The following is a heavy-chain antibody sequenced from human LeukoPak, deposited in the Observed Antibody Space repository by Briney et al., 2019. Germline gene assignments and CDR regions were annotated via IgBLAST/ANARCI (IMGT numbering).Heavy chain of an antibody. Sequence: GGSLRLSCAASGFTFISYAMSWVRQAPGKGVEWVSAISGSGGSTYYADSVKGRFTISIDNSKNTLYLQMNSLRAEDTAVYYCAKDLYSTSAPYYFDYWGQGTLVTVSS. V-gene: IGHV3-23*01. D-gene: IGHD6-6*01. CDR1: GFTFISYA. CDR2: ISGSGGST. CDR3: AKDLYSTSAPYYFDY. J-gene: IGHJ4*02.